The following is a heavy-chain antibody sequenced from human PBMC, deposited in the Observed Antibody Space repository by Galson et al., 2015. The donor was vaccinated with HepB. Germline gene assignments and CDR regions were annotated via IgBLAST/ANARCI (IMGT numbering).Heavy chain of an antibody. V-gene: IGHV1-46*01. D-gene: IGHD2-15*01. CDR1: GYTFTSYY. J-gene: IGHJ3*02. CDR3: ARAIVVVVAPDDALDI. Sequence: SVKVSCKASGYTFTSYYMHWVRQAPGQGLEWMGIINPSGSSASYAQKFQGRVTMTRDTSTSTVYMELSSLRSEDTAVYYCARAIVVVVAPDDALDIWGQGTMVTVSS. CDR2: INPSGSSA.